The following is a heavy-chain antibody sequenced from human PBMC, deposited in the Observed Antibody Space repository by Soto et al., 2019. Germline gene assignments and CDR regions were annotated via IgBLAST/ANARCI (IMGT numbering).Heavy chain of an antibody. D-gene: IGHD5-12*01. CDR1: GFTFSSYA. Sequence: GGSLRLSCAASGFTFSSYAMHWVRQAPCKGLEWVAVISYDGSNKYYADSVKGRFTISRDNSKNTLYLQMNSLRAEDTAVYYCARVFGWLGGVGYHYGTEVWGQWTTVTVSS. CDR2: ISYDGSNK. V-gene: IGHV3-30-3*01. J-gene: IGHJ6*02. CDR3: ARVFGWLGGVGYHYGTEV.